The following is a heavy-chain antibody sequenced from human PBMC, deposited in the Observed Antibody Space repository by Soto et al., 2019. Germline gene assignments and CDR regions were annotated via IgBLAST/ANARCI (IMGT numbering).Heavy chain of an antibody. CDR3: ARHDGLSSGWIFAY. V-gene: IGHV4-39*01. CDR1: GGSISSSSDY. CDR2: IYYSVKT. Sequence: SQPLSLSCSVAGGSISSSSDYWGWIRKPPGKGLEWIGSIYYSVKTYSNPSLKSRVTISVDTSNTQLSLKLRSVTAAATVVYYRARHDGLSSGWIFAYWGHGTPVPVTP. D-gene: IGHD6-19*01. J-gene: IGHJ4*01.